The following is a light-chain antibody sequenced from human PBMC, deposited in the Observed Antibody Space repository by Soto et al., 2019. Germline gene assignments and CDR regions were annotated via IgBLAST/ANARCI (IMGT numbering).Light chain of an antibody. CDR2: GAS. J-gene: IGKJ5*01. V-gene: IGKV3-11*01. Sequence: EIVMTQSPVTLSVSPGERATLSCRASQSVSSNLAWYQQKPGQAPSLLIYGASSRATGIPDRFSGSGSGTDFTLTISRLEPEDFAVYYCQQRINWPQTFGQGTRLE. CDR3: QQRINWPQT. CDR1: QSVSSN.